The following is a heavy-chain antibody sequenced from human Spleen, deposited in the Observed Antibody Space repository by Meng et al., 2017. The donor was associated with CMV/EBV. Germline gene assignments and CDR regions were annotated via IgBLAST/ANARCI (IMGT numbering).Heavy chain of an antibody. CDR1: GFTVSSNY. J-gene: IGHJ6*02. D-gene: IGHD3-22*01. V-gene: IGHV3-21*01. Sequence: GSLRLSCAASGFTVSSNYMSWVRQAPGKGLEWVSSISSSSSYIYYADSVKGRFTISRDNAKNSLYLQMNSLRAEDTAVYYCARSSGYYDYYYYGMDVWGQGTAVTVSS. CDR2: ISSSSSYI. CDR3: ARSSGYYDYYYYGMDV.